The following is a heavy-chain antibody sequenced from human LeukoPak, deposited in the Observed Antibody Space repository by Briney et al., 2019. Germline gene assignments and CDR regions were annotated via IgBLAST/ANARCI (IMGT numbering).Heavy chain of an antibody. V-gene: IGHV4-39*01. D-gene: IGHD5-24*01. CDR2: IYYSGST. CDR3: ATEEMATMRFDY. CDR1: GGSISSSSYS. J-gene: IGHJ4*02. Sequence: SETLSLTCTVSGGSISSSSYSWGWIRQPPGKGLEWIGSIYYSGSTYYNPSLKSRVTISVDTSKNQFSLKLSSVTAADTAVYYCATEEMATMRFDYWGQGTLVTVSS.